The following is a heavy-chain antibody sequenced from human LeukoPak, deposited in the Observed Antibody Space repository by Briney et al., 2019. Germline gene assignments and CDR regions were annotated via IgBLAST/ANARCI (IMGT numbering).Heavy chain of an antibody. CDR2: IHYSGST. CDR1: SVSISSSSYY. CDR3: ARGYCSGGSCYSYYYYNYMDV. J-gene: IGHJ6*03. D-gene: IGHD2-15*01. V-gene: IGHV4-39*07. Sequence: SETLSLTCTVSSVSISSSSYYWRWTRQPPGKGLEWNANIHYSGSTNYNTSLKSRVTISVDTSKNQFSLKLSSVTAADTAVYYCARGYCSGGSCYSYYYYNYMDVWGKGTTVTVSS.